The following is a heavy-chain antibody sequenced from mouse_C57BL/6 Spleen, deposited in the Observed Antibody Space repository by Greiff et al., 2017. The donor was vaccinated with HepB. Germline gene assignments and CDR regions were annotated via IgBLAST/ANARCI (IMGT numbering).Heavy chain of an antibody. CDR3: RRVSTMVTLFDY. V-gene: IGHV1-15*01. J-gene: IGHJ2*01. Sequence: VQLQQSGAELVRPGASVTLSCKASGYTFTDYEMHWVKQTPVHGLEWIGAIDPETGGTAYNQKFKGKAILTADKSSSTAYMELRSLTSEDSAVYYCRRVSTMVTLFDYWGQGTTLTVSS. D-gene: IGHD2-2*01. CDR2: IDPETGGT. CDR1: GYTFTDYE.